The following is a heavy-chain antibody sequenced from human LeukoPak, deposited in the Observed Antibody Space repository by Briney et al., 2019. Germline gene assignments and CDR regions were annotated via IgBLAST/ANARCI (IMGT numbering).Heavy chain of an antibody. J-gene: IGHJ4*02. CDR1: GGSISSYY. Sequence: SETLSLTCTVSGGSISSYYWSWIRQPPGKGLEWIGYMYYSGTINYNPSLKRRVSISVDTSKNQFSLKLSSVTPADTAMYYCARAWATDYFDYWGQGTLVTVSS. CDR3: ARAWATDYFDY. CDR2: MYYSGTI. V-gene: IGHV4-59*01.